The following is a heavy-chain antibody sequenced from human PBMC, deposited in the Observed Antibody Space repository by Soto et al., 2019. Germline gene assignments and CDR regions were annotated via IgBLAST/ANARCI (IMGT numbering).Heavy chain of an antibody. CDR2: IDPITGGT. CDR3: ARNYYDSSDRDYLDY. V-gene: IGHV1-2*02. D-gene: IGHD3-22*01. CDR1: GYTFTSYY. Sequence: ASVKVSCKASGYTFTSYYIHWVRQAPGQGLEWMGWIDPITGGTNYAPKFQGRVTMTRDTSITTAYMELSRLRSDDTAVYYCARNYYDSSDRDYLDYWGQGTPVTVSS. J-gene: IGHJ4*02.